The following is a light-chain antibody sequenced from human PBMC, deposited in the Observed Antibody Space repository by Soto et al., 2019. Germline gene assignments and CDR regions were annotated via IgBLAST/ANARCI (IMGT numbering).Light chain of an antibody. V-gene: IGKV3-11*01. CDR3: YQRRDSPRT. J-gene: IGKJ1*01. Sequence: DIVLTQSPATLSLSPGERATLSCRASQSVGTYLVWYQHKPGQAPRLLIHDVSNRAAGIPARCSGSGSATAFTLTISRLEPEDFAVYYCYQRRDSPRTFGQGTKVEIK. CDR1: QSVGTY. CDR2: DVS.